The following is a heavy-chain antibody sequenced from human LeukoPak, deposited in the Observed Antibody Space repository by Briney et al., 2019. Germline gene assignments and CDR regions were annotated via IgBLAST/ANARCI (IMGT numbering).Heavy chain of an antibody. V-gene: IGHV2-5*02. CDR3: AHSEDYYGSVDAFDV. CDR1: GFSLSTSGVG. J-gene: IGHJ3*01. Sequence: SGPTLVKPTQTLTLACTFSGFSLSTSGVGVGWIRQPPGKALEWLAFIYWDDDNRYSPSLKSRLTITKDTSKNQVVLTMTNMDPVDTATYYCAHSEDYYGSVDAFDVWGQGTMVTVSS. CDR2: IYWDDDN. D-gene: IGHD3-10*01.